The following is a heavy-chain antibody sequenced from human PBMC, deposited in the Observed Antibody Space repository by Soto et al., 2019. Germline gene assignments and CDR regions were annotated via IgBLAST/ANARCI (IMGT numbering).Heavy chain of an antibody. CDR2: IYYSGST. J-gene: IGHJ5*02. CDR1: GGSISSYY. CDR3: ARDRQRSIYYDILTGWFDP. D-gene: IGHD3-9*01. V-gene: IGHV4-59*01. Sequence: SETLSLTCTVSGGSISSYYWSWIRQPPGKGLEWIGYIYYSGSTNYNPSLKSRVTISVDTSKNQFSLKLSSVTAADTAVYYCARDRQRSIYYDILTGWFDPWGQGTLVTVSS.